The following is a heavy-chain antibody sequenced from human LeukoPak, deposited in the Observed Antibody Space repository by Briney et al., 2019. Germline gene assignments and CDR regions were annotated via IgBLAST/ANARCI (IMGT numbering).Heavy chain of an antibody. CDR1: GFTFSSHA. D-gene: IGHD1-26*01. V-gene: IGHV3-23*01. Sequence: PGGSLRLSCAASGFTFSSHAMSWVRRAPGKGLEWVSGLIENGATTYYADSVKGRFTISRDNSRNTTYLQMNSLRVEDTAVYYCVKDYQVGNSPAFGDYWGQGTLVTISS. CDR2: LIENGATT. J-gene: IGHJ4*02. CDR3: VKDYQVGNSPAFGDY.